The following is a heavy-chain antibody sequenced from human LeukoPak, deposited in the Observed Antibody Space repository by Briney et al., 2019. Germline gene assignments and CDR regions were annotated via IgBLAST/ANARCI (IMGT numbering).Heavy chain of an antibody. CDR1: GYTFTGHY. Sequence: VSVKVSCKASGYTFTGHYMHWVRQAPGEGLEWMGWINPNSGGTNYAQKFRGRVTMTTDAAITTAYMELRGLESDDTAVCYCAKRATSTFEYWGQGTLVTVSS. CDR3: AKRATSTFEY. J-gene: IGHJ4*02. V-gene: IGHV1-2*02. CDR2: INPNSGGT.